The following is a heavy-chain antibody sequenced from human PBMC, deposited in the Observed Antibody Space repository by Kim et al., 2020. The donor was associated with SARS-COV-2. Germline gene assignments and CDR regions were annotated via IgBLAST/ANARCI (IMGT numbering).Heavy chain of an antibody. CDR2: IYYSGNT. D-gene: IGHD3-9*01. CDR3: ARASRYFVNFDY. V-gene: IGHV4-61*01. CDR1: SDSVSSDRYY. J-gene: IGHJ4*02. Sequence: SETLSLTCTVSSDSVSSDRYYWSWIRQPPGKGLEWIGYIYYSGNTNYNPSLRSRVTISLDTSKNQFSLKLSSVTAADTAVYYCARASRYFVNFDYWGQGTLVTVSS.